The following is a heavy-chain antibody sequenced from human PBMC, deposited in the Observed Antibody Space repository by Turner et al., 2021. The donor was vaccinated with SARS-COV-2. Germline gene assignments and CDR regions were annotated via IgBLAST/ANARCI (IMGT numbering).Heavy chain of an antibody. CDR1: GGSISSSSYY. D-gene: IGHD3-22*01. CDR2: IYYSGST. Sequence: QLQLQESGPGLVKPSETLSLSCTVSGGSISSSSYYWGWIRQPPGKGLEWIGSIYYSGSTYYNPSLKSRGTISVDTSKNQFSLKLSSVTAADTAVYYCARHKGDYDSSELLGWGQGTLVTVSS. J-gene: IGHJ4*02. CDR3: ARHKGDYDSSELLG. V-gene: IGHV4-39*01.